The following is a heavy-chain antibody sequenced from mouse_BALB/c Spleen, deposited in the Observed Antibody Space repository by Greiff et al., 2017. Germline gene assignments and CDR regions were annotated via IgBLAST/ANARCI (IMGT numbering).Heavy chain of an antibody. CDR1: GYTFTSYW. Sequence: QVQLQQSGAELARPGASVKLSCKASGYTFTSYWMQWVKQRPGQGLEWIGAIYPGDGDTRYTQKFKGKATLTADKSSSTAYMQLSSLASEDSAVYYCARSGDGSSYYFDYWGQGTTLTVSS. CDR3: ARSGDGSSYYFDY. J-gene: IGHJ2*01. V-gene: IGHV1-87*01. CDR2: IYPGDGDT. D-gene: IGHD1-1*01.